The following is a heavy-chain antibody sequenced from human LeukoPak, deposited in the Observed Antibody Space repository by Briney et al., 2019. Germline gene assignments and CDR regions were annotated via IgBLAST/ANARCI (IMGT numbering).Heavy chain of an antibody. CDR3: ARDPCSSTYYYYGMDV. J-gene: IGHJ6*02. Sequence: GGSLRLSCAASGFTFSSYWMSWVRQAPGKGLEWVANIKQDGSEKYYVDSVKGRFTISRDNAKNSLYLQMNSLRAEDTAVYYCARDPCSSTYYYYGMDVWGQGTTVTVSS. D-gene: IGHD6-13*01. CDR1: GFTFSSYW. CDR2: IKQDGSEK. V-gene: IGHV3-7*01.